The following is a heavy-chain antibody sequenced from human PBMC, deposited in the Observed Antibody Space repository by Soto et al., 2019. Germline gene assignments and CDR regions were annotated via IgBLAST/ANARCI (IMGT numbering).Heavy chain of an antibody. Sequence: SETLSLTCSVSGGSISNSRDYWGWIRQPPGKGLEWIGSIYYSGSTYYNPSLKSRVTISVDTSKNQFSLKLSSVTAADTAVYYCARTYDGSGPNSGGYGFDIWGPGTMVTVSS. CDR1: GGSISNSRDY. D-gene: IGHD3-22*01. J-gene: IGHJ3*02. CDR2: IYYSGST. V-gene: IGHV4-39*01. CDR3: ARTYDGSGPNSGGYGFDI.